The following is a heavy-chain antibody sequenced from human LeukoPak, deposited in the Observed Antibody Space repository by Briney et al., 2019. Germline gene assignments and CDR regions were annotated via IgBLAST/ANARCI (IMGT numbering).Heavy chain of an antibody. CDR2: INQDGSGD. D-gene: IGHD5-12*01. CDR1: GFTFNHYW. J-gene: IGHJ4*02. V-gene: IGHV3-7*01. Sequence: PGGSLRLSRAASGFTFNHYWMTWVRQAPGKGLEWVANINQDGSGDYYLDSVKGRFTISRDNAQNSLYLQMDSLRPEDTSVYYCARSGGYGWDYWGQGALVTVSS. CDR3: ARSGGYGWDY.